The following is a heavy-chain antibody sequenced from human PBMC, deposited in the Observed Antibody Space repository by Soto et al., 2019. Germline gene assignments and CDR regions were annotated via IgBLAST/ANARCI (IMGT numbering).Heavy chain of an antibody. J-gene: IGHJ3*02. Sequence: GGSLRLSCAASGFTFSDYYMSWIRQAPGKGLEWVSYISSSSSYTNYADSVKGRFTISRDNAKNSLYLQMNSLRTEDTALYYCARPQGVAATDAFDIWGPGTMVTVSS. CDR2: ISSSSSYT. V-gene: IGHV3-11*03. D-gene: IGHD2-15*01. CDR1: GFTFSDYY. CDR3: ARPQGVAATDAFDI.